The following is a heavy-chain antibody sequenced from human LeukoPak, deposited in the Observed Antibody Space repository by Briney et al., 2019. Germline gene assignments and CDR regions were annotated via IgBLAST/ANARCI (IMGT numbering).Heavy chain of an antibody. CDR3: ARDRKRGYYYYMDV. CDR2: INHSGST. CDR1: GGSFSGYY. Sequence: PTETLSLTCAVYGGSFSGYYWSWIRQPPGKGLEWIGEINHSGSTNYNPSLKSRVTISVDTSKNQFSLKLSSVTAADTAVYYCARDRKRGYYYYMDVWGKGTTVTVSS. J-gene: IGHJ6*03. V-gene: IGHV4-34*01.